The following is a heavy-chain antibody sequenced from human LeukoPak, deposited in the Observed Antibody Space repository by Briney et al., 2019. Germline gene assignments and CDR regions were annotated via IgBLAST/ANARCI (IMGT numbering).Heavy chain of an antibody. J-gene: IGHJ5*02. V-gene: IGHV3-30*02. D-gene: IGHD2-2*01. Sequence: GGSLRLSCAASGFTFSSYGMHWVRQAPGKGLEWVAFIRYDGSNKYYADSVKGRFTISRDNSKNTLYLQMNSLRAEDTAVYCCATVKYCSSTSCYLPWGQGTLVTVSS. CDR3: ATVKYCSSTSCYLP. CDR1: GFTFSSYG. CDR2: IRYDGSNK.